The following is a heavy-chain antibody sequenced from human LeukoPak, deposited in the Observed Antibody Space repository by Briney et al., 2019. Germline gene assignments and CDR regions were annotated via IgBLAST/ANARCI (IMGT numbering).Heavy chain of an antibody. V-gene: IGHV3-23*01. CDR3: AKEGGYFDWPFTFDY. D-gene: IGHD3-9*01. Sequence: GGSLRLSCAASGFSFSSYAMSWVRQAPGKGLEWVPGISGSDGSTYYADSVKGRFTISRDNSKNTLYLQMNSLRVEDTAVYYCAKEGGYFDWPFTFDYWGQGTLVTVSS. J-gene: IGHJ4*02. CDR2: ISGSDGST. CDR1: GFSFSSYA.